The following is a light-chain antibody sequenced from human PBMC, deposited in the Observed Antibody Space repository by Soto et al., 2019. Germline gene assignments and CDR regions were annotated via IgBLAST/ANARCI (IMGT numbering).Light chain of an antibody. Sequence: DIQMTQSPSTLSASLGDRVTITYRASRNIERWLAWYQQKPGKAPRLLIYDASTLETGVPSRFSGGGSGTEFALTISSLQPDDNATYYCQHCDTYWAFGQVTKVEVE. V-gene: IGKV1-5*01. CDR1: RNIERW. CDR2: DAS. J-gene: IGKJ1*01. CDR3: QHCDTYWA.